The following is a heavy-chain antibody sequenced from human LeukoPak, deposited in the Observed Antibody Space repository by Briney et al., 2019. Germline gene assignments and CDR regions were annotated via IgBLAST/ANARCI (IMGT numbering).Heavy chain of an antibody. CDR3: AKAAAPYYGMDV. J-gene: IGHJ6*04. CDR1: GFTFRSYW. V-gene: IGHV3-30*18. Sequence: GGSLRLSCTASGFTFRSYWMSWVRQAPGKGLEWVAVISYDGSNKYYADSVKGRFTISRDNSKNTLYLQMNSLRAEDTAVYYCAKAAAPYYGMDVWGKGTTVTVSS. D-gene: IGHD6-13*01. CDR2: ISYDGSNK.